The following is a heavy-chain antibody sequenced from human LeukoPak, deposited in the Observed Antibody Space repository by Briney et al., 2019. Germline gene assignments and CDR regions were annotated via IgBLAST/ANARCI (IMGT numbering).Heavy chain of an antibody. J-gene: IGHJ4*02. Sequence: ASVKVSCKASGYTFTSYAMHWARQAPGQRLEWMGWINAGKGNTKYSQKFQGRVTITRDTSASTAYMELSSLRSEDTAVYYCARETGGWYDYWGQGTLVTVSS. V-gene: IGHV1-3*01. D-gene: IGHD6-19*01. CDR2: INAGKGNT. CDR3: ARETGGWYDY. CDR1: GYTFTSYA.